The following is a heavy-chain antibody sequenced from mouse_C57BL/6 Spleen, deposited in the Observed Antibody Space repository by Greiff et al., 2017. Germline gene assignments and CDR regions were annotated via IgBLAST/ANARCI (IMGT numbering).Heavy chain of an antibody. J-gene: IGHJ2*01. CDR1: GYTFTSYW. V-gene: IGHV1-55*01. Sequence: QVQLQQPGAELVKPGASVKMSCKASGYTFTSYWITWVKQRPGQGLEWIGDIYPGSGSTNYNEKFKSKATLTVDTSSSTAYMQLSSLTSEDSAVYYYARRLGPPLVPLFDYWGQGTTLTVSS. D-gene: IGHD4-1*01. CDR3: ARRLGPPLVPLFDY. CDR2: IYPGSGST.